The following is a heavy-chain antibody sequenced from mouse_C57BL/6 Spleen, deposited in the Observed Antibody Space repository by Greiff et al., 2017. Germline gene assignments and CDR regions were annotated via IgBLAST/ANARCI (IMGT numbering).Heavy chain of an antibody. Sequence: VQLQESGPELVKPGASVTLSCKASGYTFTSYGLNWVQQRPGQGLEWIGWIYPSDGSTKYTEKFQGQATLTVDTSSITAYMERHSLTSEDSAVYFCARCIYDGYFDYWGQGTTLTVSS. V-gene: IGHV1-85*01. D-gene: IGHD2-3*01. CDR3: ARCIYDGYFDY. CDR1: GYTFTSYG. CDR2: IYPSDGST. J-gene: IGHJ2*01.